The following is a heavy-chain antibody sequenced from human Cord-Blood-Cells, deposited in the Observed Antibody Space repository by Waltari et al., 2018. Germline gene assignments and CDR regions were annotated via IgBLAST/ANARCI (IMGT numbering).Heavy chain of an antibody. D-gene: IGHD6-13*01. CDR2: ISGSGGST. CDR1: GFTFSSYS. Sequence: EVQLLESGGGLVQPGGSLRLSCAASGFTFSSYSMTCVRQAPGKGLEWVSAISGSGGSTYCADSVKGRFTISRDNSKNTLYLQMNSLRAEDTAVYYCAKDGTPAANWFDPWGQGTLVTVSS. J-gene: IGHJ5*02. V-gene: IGHV3-23*01. CDR3: AKDGTPAANWFDP.